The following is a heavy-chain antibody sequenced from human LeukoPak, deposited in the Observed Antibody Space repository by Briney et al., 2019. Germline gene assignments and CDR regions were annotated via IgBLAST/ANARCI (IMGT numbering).Heavy chain of an antibody. Sequence: PGGSLRLSCAASGFTFDDYAMHWFRQAPGKGLEWVSGISRNSGSIGYADSVKGRFTISRDNAKNSLYLQMNSLRAEDTALYYCAKDGGGYSYGYFDYWGQGTLVTVSS. D-gene: IGHD5-18*01. CDR3: AKDGGGYSYGYFDY. J-gene: IGHJ4*02. CDR2: ISRNSGSI. V-gene: IGHV3-9*01. CDR1: GFTFDDYA.